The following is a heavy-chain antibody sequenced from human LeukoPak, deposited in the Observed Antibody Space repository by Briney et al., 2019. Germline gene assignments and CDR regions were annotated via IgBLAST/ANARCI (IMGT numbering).Heavy chain of an antibody. Sequence: PGGSLRLSCAASGFTFSSYAMSWVRQAPGKGLEWVSAISGSGGSTYYADSVKGRFTISRDNSKNTQYLQMNSLRAEDTAVYYCAIPPGGVYSPFDYWGQGTLVTVSS. V-gene: IGHV3-23*01. CDR3: AIPPGGVYSPFDY. CDR2: ISGSGGST. D-gene: IGHD5/OR15-5a*01. CDR1: GFTFSSYA. J-gene: IGHJ4*02.